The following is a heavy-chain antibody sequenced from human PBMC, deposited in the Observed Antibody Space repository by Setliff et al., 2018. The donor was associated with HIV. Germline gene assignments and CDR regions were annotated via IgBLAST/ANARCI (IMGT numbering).Heavy chain of an antibody. CDR1: GYTFTTYG. J-gene: IGHJ4*02. D-gene: IGHD3-3*01. CDR2: INLNSGGT. CDR3: ARGGDGYWTGYLLND. V-gene: IGHV1-2*04. Sequence: ASVKVSCKATGYTFTTYGITWVRQAPGQGLEWMGWINLNSGGTNYAQKFQGWVTMTRDTSIITAYMQLDRLGSDDTAVYYCARGGDGYWTGYLLNDWGQGTLVTVSS.